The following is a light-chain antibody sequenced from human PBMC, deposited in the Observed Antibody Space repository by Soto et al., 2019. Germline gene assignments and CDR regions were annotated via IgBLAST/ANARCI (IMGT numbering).Light chain of an antibody. CDR2: WAS. V-gene: IGKV4-1*01. J-gene: IGKJ2*01. CDR3: EQHYTTPHT. CDR1: QSVLYSSNNMNY. Sequence: DIVMTQSPDSLAVSLGERATINCKSSQSVLYSSNNMNYLAWYQQKPGQPPKLLIYWASTREDGVPDRFSGSGSGTDFTLTITSLQAEDGAVDYCEQHYTTPHTFGQGTKLEIK.